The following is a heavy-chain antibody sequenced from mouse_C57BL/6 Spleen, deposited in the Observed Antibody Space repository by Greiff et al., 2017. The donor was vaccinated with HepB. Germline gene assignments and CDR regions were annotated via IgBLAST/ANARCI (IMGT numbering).Heavy chain of an antibody. J-gene: IGHJ2*01. D-gene: IGHD1-1*01. CDR1: GYTFTSYW. CDR2: FDPNSGGI. Sequence: QVQLQQPGAELVKPGASVKLSCKASGYTFTSYWMHGVKQRPGRGLEWMGRFDPNSGGIKYNEKSKSKATLTVDKPSSTAYIQLSSLTSEDSAVYYCARWSYYYGSSYYFDYWGQGTTLTVSS. CDR3: ARWSYYYGSSYYFDY. V-gene: IGHV1-72*01.